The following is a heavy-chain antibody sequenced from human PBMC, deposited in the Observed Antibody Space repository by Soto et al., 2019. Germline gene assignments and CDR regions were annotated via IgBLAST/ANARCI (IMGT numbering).Heavy chain of an antibody. CDR1: GYSFTGNS. CDR2: INPNNGGT. J-gene: IGHJ4*02. Sequence: QVHLVQSGAEVNKPGASVKVSCKASGYSFTGNSMHWVRQAPGQGLEWMGWINPNNGGTNYAQKFQGRVTMTRDTSISTAYMALSRLRSEDTAVYYCAMQRGGVVYWGQGTLVTVSS. D-gene: IGHD6-25*01. V-gene: IGHV1-2*02. CDR3: AMQRGGVVY.